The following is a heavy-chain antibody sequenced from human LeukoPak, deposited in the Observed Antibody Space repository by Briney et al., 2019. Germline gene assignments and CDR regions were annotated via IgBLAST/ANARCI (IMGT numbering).Heavy chain of an antibody. V-gene: IGHV4-59*02. D-gene: IGHD1-1*01. CDR2: VFDSGST. CDR1: CASVSTNC. Sequence: AETLSLTCSVSCASVSTNCWRWLRQPPGGGLECLGYVFDSGSTNYNPSLKSRFTISVDTSTKQFSLRLSSVTAAATAVYYCARLYQESKWKYYYYYMDVWGKGTAVTVSS. CDR3: ARLYQESKWKYYYYYMDV. J-gene: IGHJ6*03.